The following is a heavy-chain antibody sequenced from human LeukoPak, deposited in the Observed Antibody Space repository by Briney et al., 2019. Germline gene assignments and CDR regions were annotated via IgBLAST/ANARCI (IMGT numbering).Heavy chain of an antibody. Sequence: SETLSLTCAVYGGSLSGYYWDSVRQPPGKGLEWIGEINHSGSTNYNPSLKSRVTISVDTSKNQFSLKLSSVTAADTAVYYCAREYQMQPYRGQGTLVTVSS. CDR3: AREYQMQPY. CDR2: INHSGST. CDR1: GGSLSGYY. J-gene: IGHJ4*02. V-gene: IGHV4-34*01. D-gene: IGHD2-2*01.